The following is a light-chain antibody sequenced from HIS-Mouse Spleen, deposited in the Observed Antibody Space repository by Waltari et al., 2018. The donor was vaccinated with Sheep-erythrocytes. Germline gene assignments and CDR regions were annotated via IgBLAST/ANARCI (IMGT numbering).Light chain of an antibody. J-gene: IGLJ1*01. Sequence: QSALTQPRSVSGSPGQSVTISCTGTSSDVGGYNYVSWYQQHPGKAPKLMIYDVSTRPRGLPDRFSGSKSGTTASLTISGLQAEDEADYYCCSYAGSYNHVFATGTKVTVL. CDR2: DVS. CDR1: SSDVGGYNY. V-gene: IGLV2-11*01. CDR3: CSYAGSYNHV.